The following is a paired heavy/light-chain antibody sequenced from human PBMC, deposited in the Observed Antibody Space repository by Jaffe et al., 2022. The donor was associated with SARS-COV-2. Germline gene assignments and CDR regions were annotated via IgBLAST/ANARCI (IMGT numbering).Light chain of an antibody. CDR2: DAS. CDR1: QSVSSY. J-gene: IGKJ5*01. CDR3: QQRINWPLIT. V-gene: IGKV3-11*01. Sequence: EIVLTQSPATLSLSPGERATLSCRASQSVSSYLAWYQQKPGQAPRLLIYDASNRATGIPARFSGSGSGTDFTLTISSLEPEDFAVYYCQQRINWPLITFGQGTRLEIK.
Heavy chain of an antibody. Sequence: EVQLVESGGGLIQPGGSLRLSCAASGFTVSSNYMSWVRQAPGKGLEWVSVIYAGGNTYYADSVKGRFTISRDNSKNTLYVQMNSLRAEDTAVYYCASNQNYDYGGMDVWGQGTTVTVSS. CDR1: GFTVSSNY. CDR3: ASNQNYDYGGMDV. J-gene: IGHJ6*02. CDR2: IYAGGNT. V-gene: IGHV3-53*01.